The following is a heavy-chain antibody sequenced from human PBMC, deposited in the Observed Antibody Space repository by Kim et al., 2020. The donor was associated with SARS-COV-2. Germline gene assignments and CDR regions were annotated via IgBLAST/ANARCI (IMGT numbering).Heavy chain of an antibody. Sequence: GGPLRLSCAASGFTSSSYVFYWVRQAPGNGLEWVATISRDGRRTYYADSVKGRFTISRDNSNNTLSLQMNSMRVEDTAEYYCARDVSVFYTVDYSSKGTLVTVSP. J-gene: IGHJ4*02. CDR2: ISRDGRRT. D-gene: IGHD3-16*01. V-gene: IGHV3-30*04. CDR3: ARDVSVFYTVDY. CDR1: GFTSSSYV.